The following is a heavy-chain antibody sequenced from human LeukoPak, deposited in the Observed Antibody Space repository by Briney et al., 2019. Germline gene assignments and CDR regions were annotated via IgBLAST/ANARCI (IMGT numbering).Heavy chain of an antibody. J-gene: IGHJ4*02. V-gene: IGHV3-64*04. Sequence: GGSLRLSCSASGFTFSDSPMHWVRQAPGKGLEYVSSVTGNGGYTYYADSVKGRFIISRDNSKNTLYLQMNSLRAEDTAVYYCTRDITLTRGGRSDYWGQGTLVTVSA. D-gene: IGHD3-10*01. CDR1: GFTFSDSP. CDR3: TRDITLTRGGRSDY. CDR2: VTGNGGYT.